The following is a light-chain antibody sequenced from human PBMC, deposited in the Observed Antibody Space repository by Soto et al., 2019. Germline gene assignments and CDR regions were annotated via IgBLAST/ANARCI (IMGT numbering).Light chain of an antibody. CDR3: QQHGISPLT. J-gene: IGKJ4*01. CDR1: QRLSSSY. Sequence: EVVLAQSPGTLSLSPWERATLSCRASQRLSSSYLAWYQQKPGQAPRLLIYGASSRATGIPDRFSGSGSGTDFTLTISRLEPEDFAVYYCQQHGISPLTFGGGTKVDIK. V-gene: IGKV3-20*01. CDR2: GAS.